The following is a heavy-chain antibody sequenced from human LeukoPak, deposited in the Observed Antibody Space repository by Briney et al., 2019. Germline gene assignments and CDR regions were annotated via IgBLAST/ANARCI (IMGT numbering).Heavy chain of an antibody. Sequence: GGSLRLSCAASGFTFSSYAMSWVRQAPGKGLEWASAISGSGGSTYYADSVKGRFTISRDSSDSTVHLHMNSLRVEDTAVYYCARESAGISSDIWGQGTMVTVSS. CDR2: ISGSGGST. D-gene: IGHD2-15*01. V-gene: IGHV3-23*01. J-gene: IGHJ3*02. CDR3: ARESAGISSDI. CDR1: GFTFSSYA.